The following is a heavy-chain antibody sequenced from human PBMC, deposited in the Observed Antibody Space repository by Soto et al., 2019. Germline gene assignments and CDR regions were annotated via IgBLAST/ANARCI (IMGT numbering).Heavy chain of an antibody. CDR3: ASPPRDYDSSGFYPFDS. J-gene: IGHJ5*01. CDR2: ISYDGTNK. V-gene: IGHV3-30*03. D-gene: IGHD3-22*01. Sequence: QVQLVESGGGVVQPGRSLRLSCVASGFTFSSYGMDWVRQAPGKGLEWVAVISYDGTNKYYADSVKGRFTISRDNRNNTLYLQMNSLRPEDTAVYYRASPPRDYDSSGFYPFDSWGQGTLVTVSS. CDR1: GFTFSSYG.